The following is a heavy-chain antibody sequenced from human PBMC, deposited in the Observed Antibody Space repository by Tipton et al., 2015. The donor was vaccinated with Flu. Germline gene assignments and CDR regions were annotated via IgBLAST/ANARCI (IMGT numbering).Heavy chain of an antibody. J-gene: IGHJ1*01. D-gene: IGHD6-19*01. CDR3: SMGTGWYELKY. CDR1: GFTFSDYE. CDR2: ISASGNSI. Sequence: SLRLSCAASGFTFSDYEMNWVRQAPGQGLEWISYISASGNSIYYADSVKGRFTISRDDARKSLFLQMNSLRVEDTAVYYCSMGTGWYELKYWGQGTLVPVS. V-gene: IGHV3-48*03.